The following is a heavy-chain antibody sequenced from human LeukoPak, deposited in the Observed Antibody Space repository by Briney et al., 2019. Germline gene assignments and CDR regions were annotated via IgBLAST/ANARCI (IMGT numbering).Heavy chain of an antibody. Sequence: ASVKVSCKASGYTFTGYYMHWVRQAPGQGLEWMGWIDPNSGGTNYAQKFQGRVTMTRDTSISTAYMDLSSLTSDDTAVYYCARDVYSYGQFDPWGQGTLVTVSS. V-gene: IGHV1-2*02. D-gene: IGHD3-10*01. CDR2: IDPNSGGT. CDR3: ARDVYSYGQFDP. CDR1: GYTFTGYY. J-gene: IGHJ5*02.